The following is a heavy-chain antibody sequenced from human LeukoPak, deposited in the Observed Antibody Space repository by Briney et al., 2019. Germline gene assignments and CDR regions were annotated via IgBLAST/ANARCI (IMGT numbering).Heavy chain of an antibody. J-gene: IGHJ4*02. CDR2: IWYDGSNK. D-gene: IGHD3-16*01. CDR3: AREFGYYY. CDR1: GSTFSSYG. Sequence: GGSLRLSCAASGSTFSSYGMHWVRQAPGKGLEWVAVIWYDGSNKYYVDSVKGRFTISRDNSKNTLYLQMNSLRAEDTAVYYCAREFGYYYWGQGTLVTVSS. V-gene: IGHV3-33*01.